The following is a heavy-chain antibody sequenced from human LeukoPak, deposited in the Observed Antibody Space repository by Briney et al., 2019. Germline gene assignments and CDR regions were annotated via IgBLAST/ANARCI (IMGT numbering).Heavy chain of an antibody. CDR1: GGSISSSDYY. D-gene: IGHD6-13*01. J-gene: IGHJ4*02. CDR3: ARHVRWSSWYGGDY. CDR2: IYYSGST. Sequence: PSETLSLTCTVSGGSISSSDYYWGWIRQPPGTGLEWVGSIYYSGSTYYNPSLKSRVTISVDTSKNQFSLKLSSVTAADTAVYYCARHVRWSSWYGGDYWGQGTLVTVSS. V-gene: IGHV4-39*01.